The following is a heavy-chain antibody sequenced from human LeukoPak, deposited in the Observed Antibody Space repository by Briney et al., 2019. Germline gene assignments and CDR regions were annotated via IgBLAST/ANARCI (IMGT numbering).Heavy chain of an antibody. D-gene: IGHD1-14*01. Sequence: PGGSLRLSCAASGFTFSSYVMSWVRQAPGKGLEWVSIINTNGRTTYYADSVKGRFTISRDNSKNTLYLQMNSLRAEDTAVYYCAKHPESGNFDYWGQGTLVTVSS. CDR1: GFTFSSYV. CDR2: INTNGRTT. V-gene: IGHV3-23*05. J-gene: IGHJ4*02. CDR3: AKHPESGNFDY.